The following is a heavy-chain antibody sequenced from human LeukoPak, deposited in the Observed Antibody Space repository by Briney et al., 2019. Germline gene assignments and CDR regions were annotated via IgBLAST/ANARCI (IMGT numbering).Heavy chain of an antibody. CDR1: GFTFSSYS. Sequence: PAGSLRLSCAASGFTFSSYSMNWVRQAPGKGLEWVSSISSSSSYIYYADSVKGRFTISRDNAKNSLYLQMNSLRAEDTAVYYCARSLSGGDAFDIWGQGTMVTVSS. J-gene: IGHJ3*02. CDR3: ARSLSGGDAFDI. CDR2: ISSSSSYI. V-gene: IGHV3-21*01. D-gene: IGHD3-16*01.